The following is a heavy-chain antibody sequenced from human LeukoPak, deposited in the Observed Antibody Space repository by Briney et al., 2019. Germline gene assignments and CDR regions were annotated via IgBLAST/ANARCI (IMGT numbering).Heavy chain of an antibody. Sequence: PSETLSLTCAVYGGSFSGYYWSWIRQPPGKGLDWIGEINHSGSTNYNPSLKSRVTISVDTSKNQFSLKLSSVTAADTAVYYCARTFDDMITFGGVIARRFDYWGQGTLVTVSS. CDR3: ARTFDDMITFGGVIARRFDY. V-gene: IGHV4-34*01. D-gene: IGHD3-16*02. J-gene: IGHJ4*02. CDR1: GGSFSGYY. CDR2: INHSGST.